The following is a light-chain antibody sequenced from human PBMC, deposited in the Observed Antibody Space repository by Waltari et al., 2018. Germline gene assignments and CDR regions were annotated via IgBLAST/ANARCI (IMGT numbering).Light chain of an antibody. V-gene: IGKV3-15*01. CDR2: GAS. CDR3: QQYNNWPRT. Sequence: EIVMTQSPATLSVSPGERATLSCRASQSVSSNLAWYQQKPGQAPRLLIYGASIRATGCPARFSGSGSGTEFTLTISSLQSEDFAVFYCQQYNNWPRTFGLGTKVEIK. CDR1: QSVSSN. J-gene: IGKJ1*01.